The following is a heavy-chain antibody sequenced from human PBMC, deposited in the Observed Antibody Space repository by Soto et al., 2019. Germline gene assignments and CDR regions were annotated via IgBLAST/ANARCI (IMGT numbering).Heavy chain of an antibody. CDR3: EKRAVVDTNGRYYYYGMAV. J-gene: IGHJ6*02. CDR2: IIGSGGST. CDR1: GFTFSSDA. V-gene: IGHV3-23*01. D-gene: IGHD5-18*01. Sequence: GGSLRLSCAASGFTFSSDAMSWVRQAPGKGLDLVSAIIGSGGSTYYSASVKGRFTISRGNSKNKLYLQIYSLRAEDTAVYYCEKRAVVDTNGRYYYYGMAVGSQRTTVPVSS.